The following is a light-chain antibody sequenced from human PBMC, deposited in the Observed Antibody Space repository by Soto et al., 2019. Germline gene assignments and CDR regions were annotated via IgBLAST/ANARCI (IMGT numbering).Light chain of an antibody. CDR3: QKYNSFSKT. CDR2: AAS. CDR1: QGISNY. V-gene: IGKV1-27*01. J-gene: IGKJ1*01. Sequence: DIQMTQSPSSLSASVGDRVSITCRASQGISNYLAWYHQKPGKVPKLLIYAASTLQSGVPSRFSGSGSGTDFTLTISSLQPEDVATYYCQKYNSFSKTFGRGTKVDIK.